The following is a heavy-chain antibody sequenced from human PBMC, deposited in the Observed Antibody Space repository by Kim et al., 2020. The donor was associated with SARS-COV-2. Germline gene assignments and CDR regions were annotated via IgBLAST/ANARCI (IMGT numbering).Heavy chain of an antibody. CDR2: GIT. V-gene: IGHV4-30-2*05. D-gene: IGHD3-10*01. Sequence: GITYYTPSLKSRVTISIETSKNQFSLKLSSVTAADTAVYYCARGGVGASYWGQGTLVTVSS. J-gene: IGHJ4*02. CDR3: ARGGVGASY.